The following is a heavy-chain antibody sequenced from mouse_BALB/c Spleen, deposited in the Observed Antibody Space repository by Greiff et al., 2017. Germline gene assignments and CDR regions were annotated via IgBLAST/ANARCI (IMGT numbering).Heavy chain of an antibody. D-gene: IGHD2-4*01. CDR2: ISSGGSYT. Sequence: EVQRVESGGDLVKPGGSLKLSCAASGFTFSSYGMSWVRQTPDKRLEWVATISSGGSYTYYPDSVKGRFTISRDNAKNTLYLQMSSLKSEDTAMYYCAGDYDRDAMDYWGQGTSVTVSS. J-gene: IGHJ4*01. CDR3: AGDYDRDAMDY. V-gene: IGHV5-6*01. CDR1: GFTFSSYG.